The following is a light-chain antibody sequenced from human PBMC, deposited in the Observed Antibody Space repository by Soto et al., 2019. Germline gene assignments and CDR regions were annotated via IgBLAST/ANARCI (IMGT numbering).Light chain of an antibody. CDR2: GAS. J-gene: IGKJ4*01. CDR3: QQTYRAPLT. CDR1: QSISNY. V-gene: IGKV1-39*01. Sequence: DIQMTQSPFSLPASVGDRVNITCRASQSISNYLNWYQQKPGRAPSLLIHGASSLQGGVPSRFSGSGSGTDFTFTISSLQPEDFTTYYCQQTYRAPLTFGGGTKVDIK.